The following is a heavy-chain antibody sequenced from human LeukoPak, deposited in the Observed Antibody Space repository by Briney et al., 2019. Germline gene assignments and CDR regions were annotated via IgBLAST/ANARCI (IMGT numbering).Heavy chain of an antibody. V-gene: IGHV1-69*13. CDR2: IIPIFGTA. J-gene: IGHJ4*02. Sequence: GASVKVSCKASGGTFSSYAISWVRQAPGQGLEWMGGIIPIFGTANYAQKFQGRVTITADESTSTAYMELSSLRSEDTAVYYCAREGPYYYDSSGYYYPGEIGYWGQGTLVTVSS. CDR3: AREGPYYYDSSGYYYPGEIGY. D-gene: IGHD3-22*01. CDR1: GGTFSSYA.